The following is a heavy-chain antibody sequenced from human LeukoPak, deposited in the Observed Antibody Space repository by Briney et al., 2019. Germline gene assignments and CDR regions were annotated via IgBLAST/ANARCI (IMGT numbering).Heavy chain of an antibody. J-gene: IGHJ4*02. D-gene: IGHD3-22*01. CDR1: GGSISSGGYY. CDR3: ARVPSSGYFPRLDY. CDR2: IYYSGST. V-gene: IGHV4-31*03. Sequence: PSETLSLTCTASGGSISSGGYYWSWIRQHPGKGLEWIGYIYYSGSTYYNPSLKSRVTISVDTSKNQFSLKLSSVTAADTAVYYCARVPSSGYFPRLDYWGQGTLVTVSS.